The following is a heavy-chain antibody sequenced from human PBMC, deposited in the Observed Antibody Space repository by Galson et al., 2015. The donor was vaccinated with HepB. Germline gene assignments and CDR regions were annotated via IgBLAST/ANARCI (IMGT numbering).Heavy chain of an antibody. D-gene: IGHD3-16*02. CDR2: ISSNSIHT. CDR3: ARGAYDYVWGSYRYGPFDY. Sequence: SLRLSCAASGFTFSDYYMSWIRQAPGKGLEWVSYISSNSIHTNYADSLKGRITISRDNAKNSLYLQMNSLRAEDTAVYYCARGAYDYVWGSYRYGPFDYWGQGTLVTVSS. V-gene: IGHV3-11*03. CDR1: GFTFSDYY. J-gene: IGHJ4*02.